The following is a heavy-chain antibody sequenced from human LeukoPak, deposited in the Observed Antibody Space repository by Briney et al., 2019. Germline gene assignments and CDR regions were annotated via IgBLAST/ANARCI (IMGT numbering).Heavy chain of an antibody. J-gene: IGHJ4*02. CDR2: ISGSCGST. CDR3: AKIATTMIVVVNNFDY. V-gene: IGHV3-23*01. Sequence: PTGGALKISCATSGFTFSYYSMSWVRQAPGKGLEWVSAISGSCGSTYYADSVKGRFTISRDNSKNTLYLQMNSLIAEDTAVYYCAKIATTMIVVVNNFDYWGQGTLVTASS. D-gene: IGHD3-22*01. CDR1: GFTFSYYS.